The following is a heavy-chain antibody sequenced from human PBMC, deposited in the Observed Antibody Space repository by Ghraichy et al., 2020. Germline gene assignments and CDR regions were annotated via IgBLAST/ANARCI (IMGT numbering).Heavy chain of an antibody. CDR3: ARPRAKLFDSAMDV. V-gene: IGHV4-34*01. D-gene: IGHD4-23*01. J-gene: IGHJ6*02. CDR2: INHSGST. Sequence: SETLSLTCAVYGGSFSGYYWSWIRQPPGKGLEWMGEINHSGSTNYNPSLKSRVTISVDTSKNQFSLKLSSVTAADTAVYYCARPRAKLFDSAMDVWGQGTTVTVSS. CDR1: GGSFSGYY.